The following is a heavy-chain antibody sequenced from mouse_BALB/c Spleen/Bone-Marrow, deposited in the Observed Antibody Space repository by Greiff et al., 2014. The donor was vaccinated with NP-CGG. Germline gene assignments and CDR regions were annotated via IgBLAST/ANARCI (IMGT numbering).Heavy chain of an antibody. CDR1: GFNIKDTH. D-gene: IGHD1-1*01. Sequence: EVQLQQSGAELVKPGASVKLSCTASGFNIKDTHMHWVKQGPGQGLEWIGRIDPANGNTKYDPNFQGKATITADTSSNTAYLQLSSLTSEDTAVYYCSRDYGGTAWFACWGHGTLVTVSA. CDR3: SRDYGGTAWFAC. CDR2: IDPANGNT. V-gene: IGHV14-3*02. J-gene: IGHJ3*01.